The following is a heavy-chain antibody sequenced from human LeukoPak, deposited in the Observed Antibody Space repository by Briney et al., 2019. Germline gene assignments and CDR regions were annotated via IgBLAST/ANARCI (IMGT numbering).Heavy chain of an antibody. Sequence: ASVKVSCKASGGTFSSYAISWVRQAPGQGLEWMGRIIPILGIANYAQKSQGRVTITADKSTSTAYMELSSLRSEDTAVYYCARVPYYYDSSGYPGHFDYWGQGTLVTVSS. D-gene: IGHD3-22*01. V-gene: IGHV1-69*04. CDR3: ARVPYYYDSSGYPGHFDY. J-gene: IGHJ4*02. CDR2: IIPILGIA. CDR1: GGTFSSYA.